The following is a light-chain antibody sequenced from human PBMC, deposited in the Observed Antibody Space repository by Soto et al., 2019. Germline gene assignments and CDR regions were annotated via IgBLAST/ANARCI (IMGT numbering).Light chain of an antibody. J-gene: IGLJ2*01. CDR2: DVT. V-gene: IGLV2-14*01. CDR3: SSYTSTNTLV. CDR1: RSDVGGYNF. Sequence: QSALTQPASVSGSPGQSITISCTGTRSDVGGYNFVSWYQQHPGKVPNLLIYDVTHRPSGVSNRFSASKSANTASLTISGLQAEDEADYYCSSYTSTNTLVFGGGTQLTVL.